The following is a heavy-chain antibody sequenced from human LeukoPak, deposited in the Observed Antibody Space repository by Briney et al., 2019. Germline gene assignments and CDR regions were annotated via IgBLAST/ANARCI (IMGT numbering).Heavy chain of an antibody. CDR2: ISGNGGNT. CDR3: AKGGLYYSIDY. D-gene: IGHD3-10*01. J-gene: IGHJ4*02. V-gene: IGHV3-23*01. CDR1: GFTFSDFY. Sequence: GGSLRLSCAASGFTFSDFYMSWIRQAPGKGLEWVSGISGNGGNTYYADSVKGRFTISRDNSKSTLFLQMNSLRAEDTAVYYCAKGGLYYSIDYWGQGTLVTVSS.